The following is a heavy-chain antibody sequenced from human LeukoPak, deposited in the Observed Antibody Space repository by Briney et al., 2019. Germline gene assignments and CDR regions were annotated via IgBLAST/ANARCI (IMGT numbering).Heavy chain of an antibody. J-gene: IGHJ4*02. CDR2: IKSKTDGGTT. Sequence: PGWSLRLSCAASGFAFSNAWMSWVRQAPGKGLEWVGRIKSKTDGGTTDYAAPVKGRFTISRDDSKNTLYLQMNSLKTEDTAVYYCTTGGYGGQFDYWGQGTLVTVSS. CDR3: TTGGYGGQFDY. D-gene: IGHD5-12*01. CDR1: GFAFSNAW. V-gene: IGHV3-15*01.